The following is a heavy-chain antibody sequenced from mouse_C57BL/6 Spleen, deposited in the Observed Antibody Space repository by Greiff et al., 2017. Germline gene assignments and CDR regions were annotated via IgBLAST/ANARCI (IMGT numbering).Heavy chain of an antibody. Sequence: VQLQQSGAELVKPGASVKLSCKASGYTFTSYWMHWVKQRPGQGLEWIGMIHPNSGSTNYNEKFKSKATLTVDKSSSTAYMQLSSLTSEDSAVYYCLPNYWAEGFAYWGQGTLVTVSA. D-gene: IGHD1-1*01. CDR1: GYTFTSYW. J-gene: IGHJ3*01. CDR2: IHPNSGST. V-gene: IGHV1-64*01. CDR3: LPNYWAEGFAY.